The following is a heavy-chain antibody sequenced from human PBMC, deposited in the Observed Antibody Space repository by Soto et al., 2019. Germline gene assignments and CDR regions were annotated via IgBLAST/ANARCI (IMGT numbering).Heavy chain of an antibody. CDR3: AREGVAAAASYYYYGMDV. V-gene: IGHV1-18*01. CDR2: ISAYNGNT. Sequence: ASVKVSCKASGYTFTNFGISCVRQAPGQGLEWMGWISAYNGNTNYAQKLQGRVTMTTDTSTSTAYMELRSLRSDDTAVYYCAREGVAAAASYYYYGMDVWGQGTTVTVSS. J-gene: IGHJ6*02. D-gene: IGHD6-13*01. CDR1: GYTFTNFG.